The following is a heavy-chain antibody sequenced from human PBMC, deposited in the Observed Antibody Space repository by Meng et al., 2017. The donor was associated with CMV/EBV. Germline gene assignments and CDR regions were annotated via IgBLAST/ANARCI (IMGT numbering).Heavy chain of an antibody. Sequence: SETLSLTCAVYGGSFSGYYWSWIRQPPGKGLEWIGEINHSGSTNYNPSLKSRVTISVDTSKNQFSLKLSFVTAADTAVYYCARGQGDFWSGYSVYYYYGMDVWGQGTTVTVSS. D-gene: IGHD3-3*01. CDR2: INHSGST. V-gene: IGHV4-34*01. CDR3: ARGQGDFWSGYSVYYYYGMDV. J-gene: IGHJ6*02. CDR1: GGSFSGYY.